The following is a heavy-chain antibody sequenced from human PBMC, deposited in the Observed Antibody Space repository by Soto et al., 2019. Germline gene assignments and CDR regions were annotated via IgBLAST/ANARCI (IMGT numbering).Heavy chain of an antibody. CDR1: GYTFTSYG. D-gene: IGHD2-15*01. J-gene: IGHJ6*03. CDR2: ISAYNGNT. V-gene: IGHV1-18*01. CDR3: ARDPQPSDIVVVVAATPYYYMDV. Sequence: QVKLVQSGAEVKKPGASVKVSCKASGYTFTSYGISWVRQAPGQGLEWMGWISAYNGNTNYAQKLQGRVTMTTDTSTSTAYMELRSLRSDDTAVYYCARDPQPSDIVVVVAATPYYYMDVWGKGTTVTVSS.